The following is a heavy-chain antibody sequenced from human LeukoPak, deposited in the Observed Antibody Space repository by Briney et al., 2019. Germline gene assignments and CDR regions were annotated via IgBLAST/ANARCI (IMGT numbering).Heavy chain of an antibody. CDR2: ISRSGSAI. CDR1: GFTFSSYE. V-gene: IGHV3-48*03. Sequence: GGSLRLSCAASGFTFSSYEMNWVRQAPGKGLEWVSYISRSGSAIYYADSVKGRFTISRDNAKNSLYLQMNSLRAEDTAVYSCARDPYSSGRGYYGMDVWGKGTTVTVSS. J-gene: IGHJ6*04. CDR3: ARDPYSSGRGYYGMDV. D-gene: IGHD6-25*01.